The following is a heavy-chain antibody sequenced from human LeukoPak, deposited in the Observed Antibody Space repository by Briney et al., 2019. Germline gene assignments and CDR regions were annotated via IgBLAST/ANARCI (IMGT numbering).Heavy chain of an antibody. J-gene: IGHJ4*02. CDR1: GYTFSSYW. Sequence: PGGSLRLSCAASGYTFSSYWMHWVRQAPGKWLVWVSRINSDGTSISYADSVKGRFTISKDNAKNTLYLQMNSLRAEDTAVYYCTRDQPWFYWGQGALVTVSS. V-gene: IGHV3-74*01. CDR2: INSDGTSI. CDR3: TRDQPWFY. D-gene: IGHD3-10*01.